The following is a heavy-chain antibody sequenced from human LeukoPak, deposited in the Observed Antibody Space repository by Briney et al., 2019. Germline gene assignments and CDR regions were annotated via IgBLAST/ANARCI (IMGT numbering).Heavy chain of an antibody. CDR2: TYYRSKWYN. J-gene: IGHJ6*02. CDR3: ARVGGQAYGMDV. Sequence: SQTLSLTCAISGDSFSSNSAAWNWIRPSPSRGLEWLGRTYYRSKWYNDYAVSVKSRITINPDTSKNQFSLQLNSVTPEDTAVYYCARVGGQAYGMDVWGQGTTVTVSS. V-gene: IGHV6-1*01. CDR1: GDSFSSNSAA.